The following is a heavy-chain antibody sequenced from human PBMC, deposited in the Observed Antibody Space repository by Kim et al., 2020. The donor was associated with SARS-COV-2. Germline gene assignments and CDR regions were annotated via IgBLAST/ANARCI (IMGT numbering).Heavy chain of an antibody. CDR1: GFTFSSYG. CDR2: ISYDGSNK. D-gene: IGHD3-3*01. CDR3: AKGSDGYNFWYYYYGMDV. Sequence: GGSLRLSCAASGFTFSSYGMHWVRQAPGKGLEWVAVISYDGSNKYYADSVKGRFTISRDNSKNTRYLQMNSLRAKDTAVYYCAKGSDGYNFWYYYYGMDVWGQGTTVTVSS. J-gene: IGHJ6*02. V-gene: IGHV3-30*18.